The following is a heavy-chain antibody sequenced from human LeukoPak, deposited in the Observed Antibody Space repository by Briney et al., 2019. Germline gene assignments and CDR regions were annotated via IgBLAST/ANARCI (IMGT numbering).Heavy chain of an antibody. V-gene: IGHV4-38-2*02. CDR2: IYHSGST. CDR3: ARVSYNWNFDFDY. CDR1: GYSISSGYY. J-gene: IGHJ4*02. D-gene: IGHD1-7*01. Sequence: SETLSLTCTVSGYSISSGYYWGWIRQPPGKGLEWIGSIYHSGSTYYNPSLKSRVTISVDTSKNQFSLKLSSVTAADTAVYYCARVSYNWNFDFDYWGQGTLVTVSS.